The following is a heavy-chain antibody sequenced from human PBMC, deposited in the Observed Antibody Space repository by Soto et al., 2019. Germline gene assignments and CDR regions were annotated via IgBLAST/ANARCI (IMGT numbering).Heavy chain of an antibody. CDR1: GGTFSSYT. D-gene: IGHD2-2*01. CDR2: ISAYNGNT. V-gene: IGHV1-18*01. Sequence: ASVKVSCKASGGTFSSYTISWVRQAPGQGLEWMGWISAYNGNTNYAQKLQGRVTMTTDTSTSTAYMELSRLRSDDTAVYYCARDRADIVVVPARSCMDVWGQGTTVTVSS. CDR3: ARDRADIVVVPARSCMDV. J-gene: IGHJ6*02.